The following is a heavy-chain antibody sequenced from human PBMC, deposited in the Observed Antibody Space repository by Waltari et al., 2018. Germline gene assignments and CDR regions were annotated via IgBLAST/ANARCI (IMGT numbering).Heavy chain of an antibody. CDR3: ARDGPLQIQSWYSFDY. J-gene: IGHJ4*02. V-gene: IGHV3-30*07. CDR1: GFPFSFHA. Sequence: QVQLVESGGGVVHPGRSVRLSCEASGFPFSFHAMPWVRQAPGKGLEWVAGISFDGSDEYYADSVRGRFTISRDDSKDTVNLQMNSLRPEDTAVYYCARDGPLQIQSWYSFDYWGQGTLVTVSS. CDR2: ISFDGSDE. D-gene: IGHD5-18*01.